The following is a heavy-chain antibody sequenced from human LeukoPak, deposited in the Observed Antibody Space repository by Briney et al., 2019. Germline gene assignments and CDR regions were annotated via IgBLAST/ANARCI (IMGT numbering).Heavy chain of an antibody. CDR1: GFTFSSYA. CDR2: ISGSGGST. V-gene: IGHV3-23*01. J-gene: IGHJ4*02. Sequence: GGSLRLSCAASGFTFSSYAMSWVRQAPGKGLEWVSAISGSGGSTYYADSVKGRFTISRDNSNNTLYLQMNSLRADDTAVYYCAKLYSSGWFKRDYWGQGTLVTVSS. D-gene: IGHD6-19*01. CDR3: AKLYSSGWFKRDY.